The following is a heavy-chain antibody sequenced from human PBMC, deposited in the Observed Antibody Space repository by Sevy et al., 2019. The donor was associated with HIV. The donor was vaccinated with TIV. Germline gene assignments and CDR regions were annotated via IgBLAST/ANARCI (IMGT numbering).Heavy chain of an antibody. D-gene: IGHD3-10*01. CDR2: IWYDGSSK. CDR3: ATNMVHAGAHDSYFNF. CDR1: QFNFDTYA. J-gene: IGHJ4*02. Sequence: GGSLILSCVASQFNFDTYAIHWVRQAPGKGLEWVAMIWYDGSSKDYAESVKGRFAISRDNSQNTAFLQMNSLRAEDTGVYYCATNMVHAGAHDSYFNFRGQGSLVTVSS. V-gene: IGHV3-33*01.